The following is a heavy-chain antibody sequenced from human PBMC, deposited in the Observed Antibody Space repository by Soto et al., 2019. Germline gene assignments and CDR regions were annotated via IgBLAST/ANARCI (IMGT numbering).Heavy chain of an antibody. J-gene: IGHJ4*02. V-gene: IGHV4-31*03. CDR1: GGSISSGGYY. Sequence: SETLSLTCPVSGGSISSGGYYWSWIRQHPGKGLEWIGYIYYSGSTYYNPSLKSRVTISVDTSKNQFSLKLSSVTAADTAVYYCAGDQGYYYDSSGYLDYWGQGTLVTV. CDR3: AGDQGYYYDSSGYLDY. CDR2: IYYSGST. D-gene: IGHD3-22*01.